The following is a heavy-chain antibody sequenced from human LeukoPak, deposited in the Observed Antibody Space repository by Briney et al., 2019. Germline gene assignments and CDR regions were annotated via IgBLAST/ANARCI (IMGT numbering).Heavy chain of an antibody. J-gene: IGHJ5*02. Sequence: SETLSLTCTVSGGSISSGGYYWSWIRQHPGKGLEWIGYIYYSGSTYYNPSLKSRVTISVDTSKNQFSLKLSSVTAADTAVYYCAREGMMYYYGSGSYYNGGDWFDPWGQGTLVTVSS. CDR1: GGSISSGGYY. CDR3: AREGMMYYYGSGSYYNGGDWFDP. V-gene: IGHV4-31*03. CDR2: IYYSGST. D-gene: IGHD3-10*01.